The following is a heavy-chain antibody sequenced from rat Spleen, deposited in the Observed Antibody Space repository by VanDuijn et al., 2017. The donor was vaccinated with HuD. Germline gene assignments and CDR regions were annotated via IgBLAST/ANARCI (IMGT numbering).Heavy chain of an antibody. J-gene: IGHJ3*01. CDR1: GFTFSDYN. V-gene: IGHV5S10*01. CDR3: ARPGPGYPFAY. CDR2: IIYDGSRT. Sequence: EVQLVESGGGLVQPGGSLKLSCAASGFTFSDYNMAWVRQAPKKGLEWVATIIYDGSRTFYRDSVKGRFTMSRDNAKSTLYLQMDSLKSEDTATYYCARPGPGYPFAYWGRGTLVTVSS. D-gene: IGHD1-4*01.